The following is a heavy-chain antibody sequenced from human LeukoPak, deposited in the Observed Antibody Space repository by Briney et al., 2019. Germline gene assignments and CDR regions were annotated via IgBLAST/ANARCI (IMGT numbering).Heavy chain of an antibody. CDR3: ARTLSDSGLSY. V-gene: IGHV1-46*02. J-gene: IGHJ4*02. CDR1: GYSFNSQG. Sequence: GASVKVSCKASGYSFNSQGMNWVRQAPGEGLEWMGKINPSGDSTNYAQKFQGRVTMTTDTSTSTVYMAMSSLRSEDTAVYYCARTLSDSGLSYWGQGTLVTVSS. D-gene: IGHD2/OR15-2a*01. CDR2: INPSGDST.